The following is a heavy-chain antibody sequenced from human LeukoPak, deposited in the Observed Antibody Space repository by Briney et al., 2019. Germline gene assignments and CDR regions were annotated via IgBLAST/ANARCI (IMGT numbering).Heavy chain of an antibody. J-gene: IGHJ4*02. CDR1: GYTFTGYY. V-gene: IGHV1-2*02. D-gene: IGHD2-2*02. CDR3: ARDSRGYCSSTSCYNY. CDR2: INPNSGGT. Sequence: ASVKVSCKASGYTFTGYYMHWVRQAPGQGLEWMGWINPNSGGTNYAQKFQGRVTMTRDTSISTAYMELSRLRSDDTAVYYCARDSRGYCSSTSCYNYWGQGTLVTVSS.